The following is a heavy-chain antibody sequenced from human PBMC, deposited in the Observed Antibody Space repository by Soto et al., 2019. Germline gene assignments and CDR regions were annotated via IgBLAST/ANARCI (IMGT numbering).Heavy chain of an antibody. J-gene: IGHJ6*03. CDR1: GYTFTNYG. CDR3: AREALLDPYYYYYMDV. CDR2: ISAYNGDT. D-gene: IGHD3-3*01. V-gene: IGHV1-18*01. Sequence: ASVKVSCKASGYTFTNYGITWVRQAPGQGLEWMGWISAYNGDTHYTQRLQGRVTMTTDTPTSTAYMELRGLRSDDTAVYYCAREALLDPYYYYYMDVWGKGTTVTVSS.